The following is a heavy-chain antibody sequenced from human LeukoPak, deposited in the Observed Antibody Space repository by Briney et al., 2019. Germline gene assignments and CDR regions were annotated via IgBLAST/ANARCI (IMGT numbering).Heavy chain of an antibody. D-gene: IGHD3-22*01. CDR3: ASRLYYDSSGYGFRFDP. V-gene: IGHV1-69*13. Sequence: EASVKVSCKVSGYTLTELSMHWVRQAPGQGLEWMGGIIPIFGTANYAQKFQGRVTITADESTSTAYMELSSLRSEDTAVYYCASRLYYDSSGYGFRFDPWGQGTLVTVSS. J-gene: IGHJ5*02. CDR1: GYTLTELS. CDR2: IIPIFGTA.